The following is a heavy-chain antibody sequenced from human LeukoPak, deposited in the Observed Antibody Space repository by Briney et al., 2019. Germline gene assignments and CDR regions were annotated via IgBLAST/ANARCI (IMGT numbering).Heavy chain of an antibody. D-gene: IGHD6-19*01. J-gene: IGHJ6*02. V-gene: IGHV4-34*01. CDR2: INHSGST. CDR1: GGSFSGYY. CDR3: ARGRDGSGWPRGGVYYYYGMDV. Sequence: SETLSLTCAVYGGSFSGYYWSWIRQPPGKGLEWIGEINHSGSTNYNPSLKSRVTISVDTSKNQFSLKLSSVTAADTAVYYCARGRDGSGWPRGGVYYYYGMDVWGQGTTVTVSS.